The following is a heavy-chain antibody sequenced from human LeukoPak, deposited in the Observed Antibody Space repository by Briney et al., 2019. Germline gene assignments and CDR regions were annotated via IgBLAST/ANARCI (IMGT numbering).Heavy chain of an antibody. CDR1: GGSISSSSYY. J-gene: IGHJ4*02. Sequence: SETLSLTCTVSGGSISSSSYYWGWIRQPPGKGLEWIGSIYYSGSTYHNPSLKSRVTISVDTSKNQFSLKLSSVTAADTAVYYCARLYGSGSYSFDYWGQGTLVTVSS. CDR3: ARLYGSGSYSFDY. CDR2: IYYSGST. V-gene: IGHV4-39*01. D-gene: IGHD3-10*01.